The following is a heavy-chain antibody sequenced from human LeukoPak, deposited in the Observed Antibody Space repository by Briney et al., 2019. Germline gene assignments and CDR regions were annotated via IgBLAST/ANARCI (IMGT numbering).Heavy chain of an antibody. V-gene: IGHV4-61*02. CDR3: ARVGDYALKD. D-gene: IGHD3-16*01. CDR2: IYTSGTT. CDR1: GGSISSGSYY. J-gene: IGHJ4*02. Sequence: PSETLSLTCTVSGGSISSGSYYWNWIRQPAGKGLEWIGRIYTSGTTNYNPSLKSRVTMSVDTSKNQCTLKLNSVTAADTAVYYCARVGDYALKDWGQGTLVTVSS.